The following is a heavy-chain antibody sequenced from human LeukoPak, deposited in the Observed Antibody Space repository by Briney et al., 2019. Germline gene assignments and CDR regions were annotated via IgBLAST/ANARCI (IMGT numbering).Heavy chain of an antibody. CDR3: ARGLGWSLYYGMDV. CDR1: GFMFDDYG. D-gene: IGHD6-19*01. J-gene: IGHJ6*02. CDR2: INWNGGRT. V-gene: IGHV3-20*04. Sequence: PGGSLRLSCAASGFMFDDYGMSWVRQAPGKGLEWVSGINWNGGRTGYADSVKGRFTISRDNAKNSLYLQMNSLRAEDTAVYYCARGLGWSLYYGMDVWGQGTTVTVSS.